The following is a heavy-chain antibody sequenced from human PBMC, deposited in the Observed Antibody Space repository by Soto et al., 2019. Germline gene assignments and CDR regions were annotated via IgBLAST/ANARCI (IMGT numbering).Heavy chain of an antibody. CDR2: ISAYNGNT. CDR3: ARDGTGGYSYGFPLHDAFDI. J-gene: IGHJ3*02. Sequence: ASVKVSCKASGYTFTSYGISWVRQAPGQGLEWMGWISAYNGNTNYAQKLQGRVTMTTDTSTSTAYMELRSLRSDDTAVYYCARDGTGGYSYGFPLHDAFDIWGQGTMVTVS. V-gene: IGHV1-18*04. CDR1: GYTFTSYG. D-gene: IGHD5-18*01.